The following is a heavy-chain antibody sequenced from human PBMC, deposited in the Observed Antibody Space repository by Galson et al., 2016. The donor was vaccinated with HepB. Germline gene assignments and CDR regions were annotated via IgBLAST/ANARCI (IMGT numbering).Heavy chain of an antibody. D-gene: IGHD6-19*01. Sequence: SETLSLTCTVSGGSISTHYWNWIRQPPGQGLEWIGYISYSGDTNYNPSLKSRVTISLDTSKTQFSLRLTSLTAADTAVYYCARDSYPRSSQFDPWGQGTLVPVSS. CDR2: ISYSGDT. V-gene: IGHV4-59*11. CDR3: ARDSYPRSSQFDP. CDR1: GGSISTHY. J-gene: IGHJ5*02.